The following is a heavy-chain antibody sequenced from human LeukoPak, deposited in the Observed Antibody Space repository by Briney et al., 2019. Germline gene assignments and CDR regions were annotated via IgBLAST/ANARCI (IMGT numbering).Heavy chain of an antibody. D-gene: IGHD3-10*01. V-gene: IGHV3-48*03. CDR2: ISSSGSTI. CDR1: GFTFSSYE. J-gene: IGHJ4*02. CDR3: ARGGMGIWFGECTDGLFDY. Sequence: PGGSLRLSCAASGFTFSSYEMNWVRQAPGKGLEWVSYISSSGSTIYYADSVKGRFTISRDNAKNSLYLQMNSLRAEDTAVYYCARGGMGIWFGECTDGLFDYWGQGTMVTVSS.